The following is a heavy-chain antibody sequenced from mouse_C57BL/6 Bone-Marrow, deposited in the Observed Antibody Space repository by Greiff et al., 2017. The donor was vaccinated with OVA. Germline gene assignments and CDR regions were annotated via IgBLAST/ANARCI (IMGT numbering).Heavy chain of an antibody. CDR2: IDPSDSYT. J-gene: IGHJ2*01. CDR3: AREGYGNYWGY. CDR1: GYTFTSYW. V-gene: IGHV1-69*01. D-gene: IGHD2-1*01. Sequence: VQLQQSGAELVMPGASVKLSCKASGYTFTSYWMHWVKQRPGQGLEWIGEIDPSDSYTNYNQKFKGKSTLTVDKSSSTAYMQLSSLTSEDSAVYYCAREGYGNYWGYWGQGTTLTVSS.